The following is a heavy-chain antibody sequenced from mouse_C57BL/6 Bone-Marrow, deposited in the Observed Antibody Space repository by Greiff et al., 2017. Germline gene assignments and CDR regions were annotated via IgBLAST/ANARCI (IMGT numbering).Heavy chain of an antibody. Sequence: QVQLQQPGAELVKPGASVKMSCKASGYTFTSYWITWVKQRPGQGLEWIGDIYPGSGSTNYNEKFKSKATLTVDTSSSTAYMQLSSLTSADSAVYYCARSYDYDGAWFAYWGQGTLVTVSA. D-gene: IGHD2-4*01. V-gene: IGHV1-55*01. CDR3: ARSYDYDGAWFAY. CDR2: IYPGSGST. J-gene: IGHJ3*01. CDR1: GYTFTSYW.